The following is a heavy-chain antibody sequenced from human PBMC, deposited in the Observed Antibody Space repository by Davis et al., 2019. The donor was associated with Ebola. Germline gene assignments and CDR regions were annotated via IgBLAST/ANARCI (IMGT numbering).Heavy chain of an antibody. CDR1: GYTFTSYA. D-gene: IGHD6-13*01. V-gene: IGHV1-18*01. J-gene: IGHJ4*02. Sequence: ASVKVSCKASGYTFTSYAMNWVRQAPGQGLEWMGWISAFNGNTNYAEKFHGRFRMTTDTSTSTFYMEPRSLRSDDTAVYYCARSITLMYSSSWSDYWGQGTLVTVSS. CDR3: ARSITLMYSSSWSDY. CDR2: ISAFNGNT.